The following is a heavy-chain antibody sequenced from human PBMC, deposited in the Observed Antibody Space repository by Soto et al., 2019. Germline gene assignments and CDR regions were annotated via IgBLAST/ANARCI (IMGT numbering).Heavy chain of an antibody. CDR3: ARQKAWTGEWLSLYAPGMDV. D-gene: IGHD3-22*01. Sequence: GGSLRLSCAASGFTFSAYNMNWVRQAPGKGLEWVSSITSGSSYVYYADSVKGRFTISRDNAKNSLYLQMNSLRAEDTAVYYCARQKAWTGEWLSLYAPGMDVWGQGTTVTVSS. J-gene: IGHJ6*02. CDR1: GFTFSAYN. V-gene: IGHV3-21*04. CDR2: ITSGSSYV.